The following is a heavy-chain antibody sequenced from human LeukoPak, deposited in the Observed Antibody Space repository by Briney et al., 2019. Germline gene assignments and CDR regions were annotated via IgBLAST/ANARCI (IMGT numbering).Heavy chain of an antibody. V-gene: IGHV4-34*01. CDR2: INHSGST. Sequence: SETLSLTCAVYGGSVSGYYWSWIRQPPGEGLEWIGEINHSGSTNYNPSLKSRVTISVDTSKNQFSLKLSSVTAADTAVYYCARVIWGFDYWGQGTLVTVSS. D-gene: IGHD2-21*01. J-gene: IGHJ4*02. CDR1: GGSVSGYY. CDR3: ARVIWGFDY.